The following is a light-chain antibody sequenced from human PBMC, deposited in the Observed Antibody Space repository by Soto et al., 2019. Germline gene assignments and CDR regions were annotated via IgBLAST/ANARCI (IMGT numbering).Light chain of an antibody. J-gene: IGKJ4*01. V-gene: IGKV1-5*03. Sequence: DIQMTQSPSTLSASIGDGVTISCRASQSINSSLAWYQQKPGKAPKVVITKTSILEGGVPSRFSGSVSGTEFTPTISNLQPEDSATYYCQQYKDYPLTFGGGTKVDIK. CDR2: KTS. CDR1: QSINSS. CDR3: QQYKDYPLT.